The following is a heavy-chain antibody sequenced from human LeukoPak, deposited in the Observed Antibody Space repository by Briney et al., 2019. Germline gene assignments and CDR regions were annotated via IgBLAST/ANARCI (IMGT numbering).Heavy chain of an antibody. CDR1: GFTFSDFG. Sequence: PGGSLRLSCAASGFTFSDFGLSWVRQAPGKGLEWVSIISGSGTTTLYADSVRGRFTVSRDNSKNMLYLQMNTLRAEDTAVYYCAKVPKYCGGDCYSYVVYWGQGSLVTVSS. CDR3: AKVPKYCGGDCYSYVVY. J-gene: IGHJ4*02. D-gene: IGHD2-21*02. CDR2: ISGSGTTT. V-gene: IGHV3-23*01.